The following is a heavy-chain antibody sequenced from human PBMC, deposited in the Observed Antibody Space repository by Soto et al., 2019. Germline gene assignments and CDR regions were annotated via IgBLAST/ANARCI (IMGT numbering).Heavy chain of an antibody. CDR2: IIPIFGTA. J-gene: IGHJ6*04. CDR1: GGTFSSYA. V-gene: IGHV1-69*06. Sequence: SVKVSCKASGGTFSSYATSWVRQAPGQGLEWMGGIIPIFGTANYAQKFQGRVTITADKSTSTAYMELSSLRSEDTAVYYCARVRYYGSGSYYNPLYYYYYYGMDVWGEGTTVTVSS. CDR3: ARVRYYGSGSYYNPLYYYYYYGMDV. D-gene: IGHD3-10*01.